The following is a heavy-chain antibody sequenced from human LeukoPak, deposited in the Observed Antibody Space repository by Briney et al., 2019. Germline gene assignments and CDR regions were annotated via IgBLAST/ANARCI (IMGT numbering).Heavy chain of an antibody. J-gene: IGHJ6*04. CDR3: AELGITMIGGV. D-gene: IGHD3-10*02. Sequence: GGSLRLSCAASGFIFSHYGMNWVRQAPGKGLEWVSGITSRSTTYYADSVKGRFTISRDNAKNSLYLQMNSLRAEDTAVYYCAELGITMIGGVWGKGTTVTISS. V-gene: IGHV3-69-1*02. CDR2: ITSRSTT. CDR1: GFIFSHYG.